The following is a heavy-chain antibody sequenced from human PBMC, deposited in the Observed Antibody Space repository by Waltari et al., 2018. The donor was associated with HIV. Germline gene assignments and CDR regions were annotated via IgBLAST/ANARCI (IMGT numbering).Heavy chain of an antibody. CDR3: ARGWADY. V-gene: IGHV3-7*01. Sequence: EVQLVESGGDLVQPGGSLRLSCAVSGFTFTTYWMSWVRQAPGKGMEGVANINVNGSEKYYVDSVKGRFTISRDNAKNSLFLQMNSLRAEDTGIYYCARGWADYWGQGTLVTVSS. CDR1: GFTFTTYW. J-gene: IGHJ4*02. CDR2: INVNGSEK.